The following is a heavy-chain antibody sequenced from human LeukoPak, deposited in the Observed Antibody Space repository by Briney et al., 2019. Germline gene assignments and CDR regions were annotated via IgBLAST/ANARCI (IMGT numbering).Heavy chain of an antibody. CDR1: GGTFSSYA. Sequence: SVKVSCKASGGTFSSYAISWVRQAPGQGLEWMGRIIPILGMANYAQKFQGRVTITADKSTSTAYMELSSLRSEDTAVYYCATADSSSWHLDYWGQGTLVTVSS. CDR2: IIPILGMA. CDR3: ATADSSSWHLDY. J-gene: IGHJ4*02. D-gene: IGHD6-13*01. V-gene: IGHV1-69*04.